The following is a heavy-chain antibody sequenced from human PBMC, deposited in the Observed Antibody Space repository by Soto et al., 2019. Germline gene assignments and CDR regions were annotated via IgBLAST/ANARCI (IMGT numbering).Heavy chain of an antibody. Sequence: PVGSLILSCAASGFTFSSYWMSWVHQAPGKGLEWVANIKQDGGEKYYVDSVKGRFTISRDNAKNSLYLQMNSLSAEDTAGYYCARGSGYCIGGRCPQPTSSSGLDDSGQ. D-gene: IGHD2-15*01. CDR1: GFTFSSYW. J-gene: IGHJ6*02. CDR2: IKQDGGEK. CDR3: ARGSGYCIGGRCPQPTSSSGLDD. V-gene: IGHV3-7*03.